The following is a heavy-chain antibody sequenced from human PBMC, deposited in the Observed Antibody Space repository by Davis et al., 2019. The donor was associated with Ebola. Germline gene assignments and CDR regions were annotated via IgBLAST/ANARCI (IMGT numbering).Heavy chain of an antibody. V-gene: IGHV3-66*01. CDR2: IYSGGST. CDR3: ARAPFYGSGYYDYYYGMDV. Sequence: GGSLRLSCAASGFTFSSYSMNWVRQAPGKGLEWVSVIYSGGSTYYADSVKGRFTISRDNSKNTLYLQMNSLRAEDTAVYYCARAPFYGSGYYDYYYGMDVWGQGTTVTVSS. D-gene: IGHD3-3*01. CDR1: GFTFSSYS. J-gene: IGHJ6*02.